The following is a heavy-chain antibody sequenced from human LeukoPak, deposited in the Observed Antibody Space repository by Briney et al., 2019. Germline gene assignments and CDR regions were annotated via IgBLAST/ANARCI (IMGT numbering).Heavy chain of an antibody. V-gene: IGHV3-20*04. D-gene: IGHD4-11*01. CDR3: ARRDYSNYVFDY. J-gene: IGHJ4*02. Sequence: GGSLRLSCAASGFTFDDYDMNWVRQAPGKGLEWVGGLTWDGSSKRYADSVKGRFTISRANDKNSLYLQMNSLRAEDTAFYYCARRDYSNYVFDYWGQGTLVT. CDR1: GFTFDDYD. CDR2: LTWDGSSK.